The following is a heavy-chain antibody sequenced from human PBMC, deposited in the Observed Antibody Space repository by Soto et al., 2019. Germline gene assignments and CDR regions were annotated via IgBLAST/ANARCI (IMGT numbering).Heavy chain of an antibody. V-gene: IGHV4-30-4*01. J-gene: IGHJ4*02. CDR1: GGSISSGDYY. Sequence: QVQLQESGPGLVKPSQTLSLTCTVSGGSISSGDYYWSWIRQPPGQGLEWIGYIYYSGSTYYNPSLKSRVTISVDTSKNQFSLKLSSVTAADTAVYYCARAGDYYDSSGYSTYFDYWGQGTLVTVSS. CDR3: ARAGDYYDSSGYSTYFDY. D-gene: IGHD3-22*01. CDR2: IYYSGST.